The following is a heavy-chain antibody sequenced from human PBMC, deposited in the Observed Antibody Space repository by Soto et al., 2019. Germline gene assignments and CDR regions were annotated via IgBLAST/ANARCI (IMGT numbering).Heavy chain of an antibody. V-gene: IGHV3-30*18. Sequence: QVQLVEYVGGVVQPGRSLRLSCSASGFTFSSYGMHWGRQAPGKGLEWVAVISYDGSNKYYADSVKGRFTISRDNSKNTLYLQMNSLRAEDTAVYYCAKDGAYCLDVWGQGTTVTVSS. CDR2: ISYDGSNK. CDR3: AKDGAYCLDV. CDR1: GFTFSSYG. D-gene: IGHD2-21*01. J-gene: IGHJ6*02.